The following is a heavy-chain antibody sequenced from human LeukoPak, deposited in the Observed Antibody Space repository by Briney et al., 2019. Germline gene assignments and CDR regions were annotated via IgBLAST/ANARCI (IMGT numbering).Heavy chain of an antibody. Sequence: SETLSLTCTVSGGSISSSSYYWGWIRQPPGKGLEWIGSTYYSGSTYYNPSLKSRVTISVDTSKNQFSLKLSSVTAADTAVYYCARRYGYGAYYFDYWGQGTLVTVSS. V-gene: IGHV4-39*01. J-gene: IGHJ4*02. CDR3: ARRYGYGAYYFDY. CDR2: TYYSGST. CDR1: GGSISSSSYY. D-gene: IGHD4-17*01.